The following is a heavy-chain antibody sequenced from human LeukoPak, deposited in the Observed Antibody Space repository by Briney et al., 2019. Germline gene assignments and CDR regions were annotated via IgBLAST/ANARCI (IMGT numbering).Heavy chain of an antibody. J-gene: IGHJ4*02. CDR2: IYPGDSDT. V-gene: IGHV5-51*01. CDR3: ARSRYCYDSSGYLW. D-gene: IGHD3-22*01. Sequence: GESLKFPTKTSGYSFTSYCNCRLSQLPAKNLEWMGIIYPGDSDTRFNPSFQSQVTISADKSNNTSYLQWSTLTASDTRMYYFARSRYCYDSSGYLWWGEGTVVSV. CDR1: GYSFTSYC.